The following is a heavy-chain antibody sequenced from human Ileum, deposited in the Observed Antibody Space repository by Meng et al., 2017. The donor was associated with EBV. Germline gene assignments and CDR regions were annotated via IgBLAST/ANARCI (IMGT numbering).Heavy chain of an antibody. CDR2: INHSGST. CDR1: GGSFSGYY. CDR3: ARGFYTYGSSCFDY. D-gene: IGHD6-13*01. J-gene: IGHJ4*02. Sequence: QVHLPQWGGGLFNPSETLSLPWAVYGGSFSGYYWTCIRQPPGKGLEWIGEINHSGSTNSNPSLKSRVTISVDKNQFSLKLSSVTAADTAVYYCARGFYTYGSSCFDYWGQGTLVTVSS. V-gene: IGHV4-34*01.